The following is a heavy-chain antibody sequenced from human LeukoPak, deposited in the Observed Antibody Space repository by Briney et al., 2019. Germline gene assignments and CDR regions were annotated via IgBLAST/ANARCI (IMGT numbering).Heavy chain of an antibody. CDR2: IVVGSGNT. CDR3: AADCSGGSCYPNWLDP. J-gene: IGHJ5*02. Sequence: SVKVSCKASGFTFTSSAVQWVRQARGQRLGWIGWIVVGSGNTNYAQKFQERVTITRDMSTSTAYMELSSLRSEDTAVYYCAADCSGGSCYPNWLDPWGQGTLVTVSS. V-gene: IGHV1-58*01. D-gene: IGHD2-15*01. CDR1: GFTFTSSA.